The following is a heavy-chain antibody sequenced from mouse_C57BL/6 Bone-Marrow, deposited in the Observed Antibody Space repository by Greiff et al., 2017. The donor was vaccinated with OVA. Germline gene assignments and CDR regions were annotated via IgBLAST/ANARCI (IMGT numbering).Heavy chain of an antibody. V-gene: IGHV1-52*01. J-gene: IGHJ1*03. CDR3: ARSLPHWYFDV. Sequence: QVQLQQSGAELVRPGSSVKLSCKASGYTFTSYWMHWVKQRPIQGLEWIGNIDPSDSETHYNQKFKDKATLTVDKSSSTAYMQLSSLTSEDSAVYYCARSLPHWYFDVWGTGTTVTVSS. CDR2: IDPSDSET. CDR1: GYTFTSYW. D-gene: IGHD2-1*01.